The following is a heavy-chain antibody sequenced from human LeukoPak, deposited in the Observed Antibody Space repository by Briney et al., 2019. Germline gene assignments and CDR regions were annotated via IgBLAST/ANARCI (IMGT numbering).Heavy chain of an antibody. Sequence: SETLSLTCTVSGGSISSYYWSWTRQPPGKGLEWIGYIYYSGSTNYNPSLKSRVSISVDTSKNQFSLKLSSVTAADTAVYYCASHLYSSGWYYFDYWGQGTLVTVAS. V-gene: IGHV4-59*08. J-gene: IGHJ4*02. CDR2: IYYSGST. CDR3: ASHLYSSGWYYFDY. D-gene: IGHD6-19*01. CDR1: GGSISSYY.